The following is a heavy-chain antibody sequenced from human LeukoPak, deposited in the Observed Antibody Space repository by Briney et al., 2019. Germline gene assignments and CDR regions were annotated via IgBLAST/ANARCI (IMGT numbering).Heavy chain of an antibody. J-gene: IGHJ3*02. Sequence: PGGSLRLSCAASGFTFSSYAMSWVRQAPGKGLEWVSTIGGSGGGTYYADSVKGRFTISRDNSKNTLYLQMISLRAEDTAVYYCAKDLAPYCINGVCGPRGSGAFDIWGQGTMVTVSS. CDR2: IGGSGGGT. CDR3: AKDLAPYCINGVCGPRGSGAFDI. CDR1: GFTFSSYA. V-gene: IGHV3-23*01. D-gene: IGHD2-8*01.